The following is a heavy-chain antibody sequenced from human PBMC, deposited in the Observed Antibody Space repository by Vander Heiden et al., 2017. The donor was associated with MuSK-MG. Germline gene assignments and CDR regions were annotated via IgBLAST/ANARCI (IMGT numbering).Heavy chain of an antibody. CDR3: AKRKYYDFWSGYSPSFDY. V-gene: IGHV3-23*01. CDR2: ISGSGGST. CDR1: GFTFSSYA. Sequence: EVQLLESGGGLVQPGGSLRLSCAASGFTFSSYAMGWVRQAPGKGLEWVSAISGSGGSTYYADSVKGRFTISRDNSKNTLYLQMNSLRAEDTAVYYCAKRKYYDFWSGYSPSFDYWGQGTLVTVSS. J-gene: IGHJ4*02. D-gene: IGHD3-3*01.